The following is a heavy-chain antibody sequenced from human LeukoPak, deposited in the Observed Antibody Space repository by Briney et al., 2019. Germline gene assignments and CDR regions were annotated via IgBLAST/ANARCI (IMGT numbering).Heavy chain of an antibody. CDR3: ARDWRQDNAFDL. D-gene: IGHD2-15*01. CDR1: GFTFSSYE. CDR2: ISSSGSTI. J-gene: IGHJ3*01. V-gene: IGHV3-48*03. Sequence: GGSLRLSCAASGFTFSSYEMNWVRQAPGKGLEWVSYISSSGSTIYYADSVKGRFTISRDNAKNSLYLQMNSLRVEDTAVYYCARDWRQDNAFDLWGQGTMVTVSS.